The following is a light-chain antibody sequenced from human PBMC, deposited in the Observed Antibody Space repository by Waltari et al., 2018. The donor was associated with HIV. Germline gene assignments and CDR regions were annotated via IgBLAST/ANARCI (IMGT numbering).Light chain of an antibody. CDR1: RPNIGSTA. CDR2: SDN. J-gene: IGLJ3*02. Sequence: QSVLTQPPSASGTPGQRVTICCSGGRPNIGSTAFTWYQQLPGTAPQHLIYSDNQRPSGVPDRFSGSKSGTSASLAISGRQSEDEADYHCAGWDDSVDGPVFGGGTILTVL. CDR3: AGWDDSVDGPV. V-gene: IGLV1-44*01.